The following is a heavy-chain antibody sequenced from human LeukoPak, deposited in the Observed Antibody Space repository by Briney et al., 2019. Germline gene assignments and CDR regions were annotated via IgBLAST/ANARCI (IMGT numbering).Heavy chain of an antibody. J-gene: IGHJ3*02. D-gene: IGHD1-26*01. CDR2: ISSSSSTI. Sequence: GGSLRLSCAASGFTFSRYSMNWVRQAPGKGLEWVSYISSSSSTIYYADSVKGRFTISRDNAKNSLYLQMNSLRAEDTAVYYCAKDWGWETPRETDAFDIWGQGTMVTVSS. CDR1: GFTFSRYS. CDR3: AKDWGWETPRETDAFDI. V-gene: IGHV3-48*01.